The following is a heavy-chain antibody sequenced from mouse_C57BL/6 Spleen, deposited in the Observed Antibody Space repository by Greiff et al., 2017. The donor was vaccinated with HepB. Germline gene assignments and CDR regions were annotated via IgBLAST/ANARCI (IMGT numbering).Heavy chain of an antibody. CDR3: DRSYYGKLYAMDY. CDR1: GFNIKDYY. J-gene: IGHJ4*01. D-gene: IGHD2-10*01. Sequence: EVKLQESGAELVKPGASVKLSCTASGFNIKDYYMHWVKQRTEQGLEWIGRIDPEDGETKYAPKFQGKATITADTSSNTAYLQLSSLTSEDTDVYYCDRSYYGKLYAMDYWGQGTSVTVSS. CDR2: IDPEDGET. V-gene: IGHV14-2*01.